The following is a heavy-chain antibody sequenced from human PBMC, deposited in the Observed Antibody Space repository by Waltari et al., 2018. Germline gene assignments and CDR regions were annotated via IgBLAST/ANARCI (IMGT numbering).Heavy chain of an antibody. J-gene: IGHJ5*02. Sequence: QVQLVQTGAEVLRPGAAVKVSCQASGYTFINYEINWVRQAAGQGLERMGWVKPIRGTTAYEQKFQGRISLTGDTVTRTAYMELSNLRSDDTAVFYCARGRDVVANFDYNWFDPWGQGTLVTVSS. V-gene: IGHV1-8*02. CDR2: VKPIRGTT. D-gene: IGHD3-3*01. CDR3: ARGRDVVANFDYNWFDP. CDR1: GYTFINYE.